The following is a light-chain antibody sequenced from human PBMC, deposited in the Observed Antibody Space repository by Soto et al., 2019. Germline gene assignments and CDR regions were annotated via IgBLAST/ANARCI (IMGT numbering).Light chain of an antibody. J-gene: IGKJ1*01. CDR3: QQYNNWPTWT. Sequence: EIVLTQSPSTLSLSPGERVTLSCRARQSVGSNLACYQQKPGQAPRLLIYGASTRATGIPAGFSGSGSETEFTLTISSLQAEDSAVYFCQQYNNWPTWTFGQGTKVDIK. CDR2: GAS. CDR1: QSVGSN. V-gene: IGKV3-15*01.